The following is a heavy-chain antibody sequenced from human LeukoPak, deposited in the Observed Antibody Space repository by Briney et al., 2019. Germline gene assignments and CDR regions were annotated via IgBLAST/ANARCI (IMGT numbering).Heavy chain of an antibody. CDR3: AKDTPPTYYYGSGSYYNDRAPHGN. Sequence: KTGGSLRLSCAASGFTFSSYSMNWVRQAPGKGLEWVSSISSSSSYIYYADSVQGRFTISRDNAKNSLYLQMNSLRAEDTAVYYCAKDTPPTYYYGSGSYYNDRAPHGNWGQGTLVTVSS. D-gene: IGHD3-10*01. J-gene: IGHJ4*02. V-gene: IGHV3-21*04. CDR1: GFTFSSYS. CDR2: ISSSSSYI.